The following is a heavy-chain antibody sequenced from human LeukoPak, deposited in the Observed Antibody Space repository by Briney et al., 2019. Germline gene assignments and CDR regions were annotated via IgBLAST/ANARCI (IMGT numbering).Heavy chain of an antibody. J-gene: IGHJ4*02. V-gene: IGHV3-15*07. CDR2: IKRKTDAGTT. Sequence: PGGSLRLSCAASGFTFSDAWMNWVRQAPGKGLEWVGRIKRKTDAGTTDYAAPVKGRFTISRDDSKNTLYLQMNSLRTEDTAVYYCTTGNWGPYWGQGTLVTVSS. D-gene: IGHD7-27*01. CDR3: TTGNWGPY. CDR1: GFTFSDAW.